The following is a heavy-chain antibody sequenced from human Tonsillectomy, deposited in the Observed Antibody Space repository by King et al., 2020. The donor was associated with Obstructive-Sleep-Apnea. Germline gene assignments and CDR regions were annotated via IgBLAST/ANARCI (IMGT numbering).Heavy chain of an antibody. Sequence: VQLVESGSELKKPGASVKVSCKASGYTFSNSAVNWVRQAPGQGLEWMAWIDTNTGNPTYAQGFTGRFVFSLDTSVSTAYLQISNLKAEDTAVYYCARAPGIAVAHYGMDVWGQGTTVTVSS. V-gene: IGHV7-4-1*02. CDR2: IDTNTGNP. J-gene: IGHJ6*02. CDR1: GYTFSNSA. CDR3: ARAPGIAVAHYGMDV. D-gene: IGHD6-19*01.